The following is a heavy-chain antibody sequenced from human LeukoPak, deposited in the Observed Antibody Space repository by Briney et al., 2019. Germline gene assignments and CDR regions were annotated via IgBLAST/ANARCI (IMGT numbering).Heavy chain of an antibody. J-gene: IGHJ4*02. CDR3: AREHYDILGAGVGFPRFDY. V-gene: IGHV1-18*01. CDR1: GYTFTSYD. Sequence: GASVKVSCKASGYTFTSYDINWVRQATGQGLEWMGWMNPNSGNTNYAQKLQGRVTMTTDTSTSTAYMELRSLRSDDTAVYYCAREHYDILGAGVGFPRFDYWGQGTLVTVSS. D-gene: IGHD3-9*01. CDR2: MNPNSGNT.